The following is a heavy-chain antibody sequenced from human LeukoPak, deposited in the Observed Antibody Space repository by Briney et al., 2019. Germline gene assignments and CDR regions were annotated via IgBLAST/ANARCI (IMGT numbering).Heavy chain of an antibody. CDR2: MNPNSGNT. V-gene: IGHV1-8*03. CDR1: GYTFTSYD. Sequence: GASVKVSCKASGYTFTSYDINWVRQATGQGLEWMGWMNPNSGNTGYAQKFQGRVTITRNTSISTAYMELSSLRSEDTAVYYCAREGYSSSWLDYWGQGTLVTVSS. J-gene: IGHJ4*02. CDR3: AREGYSSSWLDY. D-gene: IGHD6-13*01.